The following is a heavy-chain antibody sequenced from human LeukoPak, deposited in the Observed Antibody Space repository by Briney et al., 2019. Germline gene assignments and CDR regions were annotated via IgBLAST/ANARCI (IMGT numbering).Heavy chain of an antibody. CDR1: GFTVSSNY. V-gene: IGHV3-53*01. Sequence: GGSLRLSCAVSGFTVSSNYMSWVRHAPGKGLEWVSVIYSGGTTYYADSVKGRFTISRDNSNNKLHLQMNSLRVEDTAVYYCAREVGYCTGGSCFFMDVWGQGTTVTVFS. CDR2: IYSGGTT. CDR3: AREVGYCTGGSCFFMDV. J-gene: IGHJ6*02. D-gene: IGHD2-8*02.